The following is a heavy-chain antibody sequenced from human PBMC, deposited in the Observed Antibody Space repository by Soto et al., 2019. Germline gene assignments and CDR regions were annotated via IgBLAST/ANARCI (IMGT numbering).Heavy chain of an antibody. CDR1: GFTFSSYG. Sequence: GGSLRLSCAASGFTFSSYGMHWVRQAPGKGLEWVAVISYDGSSKYYADSVKGRFTISRDNSKNTLYLQMNSLRAEDTAVYYCAKEFGVSSSCDYWGQGTLVTVSS. J-gene: IGHJ4*02. CDR2: ISYDGSSK. CDR3: AKEFGVSSSCDY. V-gene: IGHV3-30*18. D-gene: IGHD6-6*01.